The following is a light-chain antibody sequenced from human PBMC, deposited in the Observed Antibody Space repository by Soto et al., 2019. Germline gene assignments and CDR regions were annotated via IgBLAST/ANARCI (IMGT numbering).Light chain of an antibody. CDR3: QQYNSYSGT. J-gene: IGKJ1*01. V-gene: IGKV1-33*01. CDR2: DAS. CDR1: HDIRNS. Sequence: IQMTQSPSSLSASIGDRVTITCQASHDIRNSLNWYQQTPGKPPKLLISDASNLELGVPSKFSGTGFGTDFSFTIINLQPEDIATYYCQQYNSYSGTFGQGTKVEIK.